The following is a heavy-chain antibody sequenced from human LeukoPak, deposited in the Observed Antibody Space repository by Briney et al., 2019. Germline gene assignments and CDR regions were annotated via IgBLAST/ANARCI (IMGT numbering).Heavy chain of an antibody. D-gene: IGHD6-19*01. CDR3: ARDLSRGGATVGWYDVFDI. J-gene: IGHJ3*02. Sequence: PGGSLRLSCAASGFTFSSYWMTWVRQAPGKGLEWVANIKQDGSEKYYVDSVKGRLTISRDNAKNSLYLQMNNLRAEDTAMYYCARDLSRGGATVGWYDVFDIWGQGTMVTVSS. CDR2: IKQDGSEK. CDR1: GFTFSSYW. V-gene: IGHV3-7*01.